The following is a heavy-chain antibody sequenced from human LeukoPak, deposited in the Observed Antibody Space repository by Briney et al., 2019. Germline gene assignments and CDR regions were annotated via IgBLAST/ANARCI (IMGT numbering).Heavy chain of an antibody. J-gene: IGHJ5*02. V-gene: IGHV7-4-1*02. CDR1: GYTFTSYA. D-gene: IGHD6-19*01. CDR2: INTNTGNP. Sequence: ASVKVSCKASGYTFTSYAMNWVRQAPGQGLEWMGWINTNTGNPTYAQGFTGRFVFSLDTSVSTAYLQWSSLKASDTAMYYCARSSGWPPTNWFDPWGQGTLVTVSS. CDR3: ARSSGWPPTNWFDP.